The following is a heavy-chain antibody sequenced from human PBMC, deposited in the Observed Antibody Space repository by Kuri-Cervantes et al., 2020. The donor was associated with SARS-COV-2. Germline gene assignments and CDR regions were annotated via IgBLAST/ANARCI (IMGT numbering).Heavy chain of an antibody. D-gene: IGHD3-3*01. V-gene: IGHV1-69*05. Sequence: SVKVSCKASGGTFSSYAISWVRQAPGQGLEWMGGIIPIFGTANYAQKFQGRVTITTDESTSTAYMELRSLRSDDTAVYYCAREGGGDPLVLGFGVVIHDAFDIWGQGTVVTVSS. J-gene: IGHJ3*02. CDR3: AREGGGDPLVLGFGVVIHDAFDI. CDR2: IIPIFGTA. CDR1: GGTFSSYA.